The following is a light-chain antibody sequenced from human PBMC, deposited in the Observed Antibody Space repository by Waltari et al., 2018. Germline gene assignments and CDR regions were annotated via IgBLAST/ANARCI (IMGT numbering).Light chain of an antibody. V-gene: IGKV1-5*03. CDR1: QSISDW. CDR2: KAS. CDR3: LQYNTYPWA. J-gene: IGKJ1*01. Sequence: DIQMPQSPSTLSASVGARVTITCRASQSISDWLAWFQQQPGKAPKRLIYKASNVENGVPSRFSGSGSGTDFTLTISSLQPDDFATYYCLQYNTYPWAFGQGTKVEI.